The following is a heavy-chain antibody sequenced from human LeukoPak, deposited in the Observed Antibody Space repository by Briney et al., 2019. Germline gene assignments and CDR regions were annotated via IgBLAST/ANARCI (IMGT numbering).Heavy chain of an antibody. J-gene: IGHJ1*01. D-gene: IGHD6-13*01. CDR3: SLEGSSWYRYFQH. Sequence: GGSLRLSCAASGFTFSSYWMSWVRQAPGKGLEWVANIKQDGSEKYYVDSVKGRFTISRDNAKNSLYLQMNSLRAEDTAVYYSSLEGSSWYRYFQHWGQGTLVTVSS. V-gene: IGHV3-7*05. CDR2: IKQDGSEK. CDR1: GFTFSSYW.